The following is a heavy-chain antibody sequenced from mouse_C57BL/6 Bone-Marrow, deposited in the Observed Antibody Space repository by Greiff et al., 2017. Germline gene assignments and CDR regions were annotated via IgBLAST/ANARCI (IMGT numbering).Heavy chain of an antibody. CDR2: IHPNSGST. D-gene: IGHD3-2*02. CDR1: GYTFTSYW. Sequence: VQLQQPGAELVKPGASVKLSCKASGYTFTSYWMHWVKQRPGQGLEWIGMIHPNSGSTNYNEKFNSKATLTVAKSSSTAYMQSSSLTSEDSAVYDCARGSSGYVVLDYWGQGTTLTVSS. J-gene: IGHJ2*01. V-gene: IGHV1-64*01. CDR3: ARGSSGYVVLDY.